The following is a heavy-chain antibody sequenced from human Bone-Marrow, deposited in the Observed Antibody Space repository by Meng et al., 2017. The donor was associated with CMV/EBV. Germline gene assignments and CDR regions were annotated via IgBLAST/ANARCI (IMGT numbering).Heavy chain of an antibody. V-gene: IGHV3-30*04. Sequence: GESLKISCAASGFTVSSYAIHWVRQAPGKGLEWVAVMSYDGINKYADSVKGRFTISRDDSQNSLYLQMNSLRAEDTAVYYCARVSGWRWKYWGQGTLVTVSS. CDR1: GFTVSSYA. CDR2: MSYDGINK. CDR3: ARVSGWRWKY. D-gene: IGHD5-24*01. J-gene: IGHJ4*02.